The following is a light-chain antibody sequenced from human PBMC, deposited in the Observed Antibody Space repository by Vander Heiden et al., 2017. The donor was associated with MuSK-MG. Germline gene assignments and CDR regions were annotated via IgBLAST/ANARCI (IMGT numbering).Light chain of an antibody. CDR1: QSVSSN. V-gene: IGKV3-15*01. J-gene: IGKJ4*01. CDR3: QQYKNWPLT. Sequence: EIVMTPSPATLSVSPGERATLSCRASQSVSSNLAWYQQKPGQAPRLLIYGASTRATGIPARFSGSGSGTEFTLTISSLKSEDLAVYYCQQYKNWPLTFGGGTKVEIK. CDR2: GAS.